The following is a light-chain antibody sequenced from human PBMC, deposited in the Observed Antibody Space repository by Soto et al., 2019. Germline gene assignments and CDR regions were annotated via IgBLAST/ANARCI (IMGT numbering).Light chain of an antibody. V-gene: IGLV1-47*01. Sequence: QSVLTPPPSVSGTPGPRITISCSGDSSNIGDNFVSWYQQVPETAPKLLIYRKDERPSGVPDRFSASLSGTSASLAISGLRAEDEAGYYCATWEDSCRGLVGGGTKLTV. CDR3: ATWEDSCRGL. J-gene: IGLJ2*01. CDR2: RKD. CDR1: SSNIGDNF.